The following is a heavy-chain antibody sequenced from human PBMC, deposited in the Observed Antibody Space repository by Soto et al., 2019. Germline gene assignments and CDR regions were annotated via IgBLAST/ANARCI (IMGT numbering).Heavy chain of an antibody. CDR2: IIPIFGTA. V-gene: IGHV1-69*13. CDR3: ARGNYDTAGGYYFDY. Sequence: SVKVSCKASGGTFSSYAISWVRQAPGQGLEWMGGIIPIFGTANYAQKFQGRVTITADESTSTAYMELSSLGSEDTAVYYCARGNYDTAGGYYFDYWGQGTLVTVSS. J-gene: IGHJ4*02. CDR1: GGTFSSYA. D-gene: IGHD3-22*01.